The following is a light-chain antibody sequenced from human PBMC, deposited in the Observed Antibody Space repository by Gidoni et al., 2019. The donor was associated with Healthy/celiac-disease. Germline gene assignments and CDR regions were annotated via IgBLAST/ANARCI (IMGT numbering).Light chain of an antibody. Sequence: ANQMTQPPSSLSASVGDRVTITCRASQGIRNDLGWYQQKPGKAPKLLIYAASSLQSGVPSRFSGSGSGTDFTLTISSLQPEDFATYYCLQDYNYPWTFGQGTKVEIK. V-gene: IGKV1-6*01. CDR2: AAS. CDR1: QGIRND. J-gene: IGKJ1*01. CDR3: LQDYNYPWT.